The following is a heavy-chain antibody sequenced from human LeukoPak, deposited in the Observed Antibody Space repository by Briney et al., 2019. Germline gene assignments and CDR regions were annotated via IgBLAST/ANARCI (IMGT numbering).Heavy chain of an antibody. CDR3: TKDRQGPNQYHMDV. J-gene: IGHJ6*03. CDR1: GFTFRSLW. V-gene: IGHV3-7*01. Sequence: GGSLRLSCAASGFTFRSLWMSWVRQAPGGGPEWVANINQDGGTTYYVASVKGRFTISRDNAKNSLSLQMSSLRAEDTAVYYCTKDRQGPNQYHMDVWGKGTTVTVSS. CDR2: INQDGGTT.